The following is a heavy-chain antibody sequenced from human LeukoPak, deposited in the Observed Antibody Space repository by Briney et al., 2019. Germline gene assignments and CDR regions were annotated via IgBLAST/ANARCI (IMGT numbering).Heavy chain of an antibody. J-gene: IGHJ4*02. CDR2: INHSGST. Sequence: PSETLSLTCAVYGGSFSGYYWSWIRQPPGKGLEWIGEINHSGSTNYNPSLKSRVTISVETSKNQFSLKMSCVTAADTAVYYCARRGRIAVAGTKFDYWGQGTLVTVSS. D-gene: IGHD6-19*01. V-gene: IGHV4-34*01. CDR3: ARRGRIAVAGTKFDY. CDR1: GGSFSGYY.